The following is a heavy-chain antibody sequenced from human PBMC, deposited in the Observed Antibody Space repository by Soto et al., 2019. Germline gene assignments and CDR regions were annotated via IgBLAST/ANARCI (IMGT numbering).Heavy chain of an antibody. J-gene: IGHJ4*02. CDR3: ARESEDLTSNFGY. CDR1: GFTFTRYS. Sequence: GGSLRLSCAASGFTFTRYSMNWVRQAPGKGLEWVSSISSTTNYIYYADSMKGRFTVSRDNAKNSVYLEMNSLSAEDTAVYYRARESEDLTSNFGYWGQGTLVTVSS. CDR2: ISSTTNYI. V-gene: IGHV3-21*01.